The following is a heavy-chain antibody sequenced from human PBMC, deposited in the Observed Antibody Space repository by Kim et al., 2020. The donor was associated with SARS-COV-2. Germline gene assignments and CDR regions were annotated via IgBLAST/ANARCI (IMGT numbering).Heavy chain of an antibody. D-gene: IGHD3-10*01. J-gene: IGHJ6*01. CDR2: IWYDGSNK. Sequence: GGSLRLSCAASGFTFSSYGMHWVRQAPGKGLEWVAVIWYDGSNKYYAYSVKGRFTISRDNSKNTLYLQLNSLRAEDTAVYYCAREGEEHYGSGSYDVMD. CDR1: GFTFSSYG. CDR3: AREGEEHYGSGSYDVMD. V-gene: IGHV3-33*01.